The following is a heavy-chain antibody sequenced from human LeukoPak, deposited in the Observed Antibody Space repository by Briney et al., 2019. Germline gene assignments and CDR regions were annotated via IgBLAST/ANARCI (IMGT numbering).Heavy chain of an antibody. CDR1: GVSISNYY. Sequence: PSETLSLTCTVSGVSISNYYWSWIRQPPGKGLEWIGYIYYSGSTNYNPSLKSRVTISVDTSKNQFSLKLSSVTAADTAVYYCARHSRPFSMVRGVIGFDYWGQGTLVTVSS. D-gene: IGHD3-10*01. J-gene: IGHJ4*02. CDR3: ARHSRPFSMVRGVIGFDY. CDR2: IYYSGST. V-gene: IGHV4-59*08.